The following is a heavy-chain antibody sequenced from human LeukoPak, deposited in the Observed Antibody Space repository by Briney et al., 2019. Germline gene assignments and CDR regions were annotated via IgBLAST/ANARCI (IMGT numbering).Heavy chain of an antibody. CDR3: ARGDIWTFALLY. D-gene: IGHD3/OR15-3a*01. CDR1: GGSISSSSYY. CDR2: IYYSGST. Sequence: SETLSPTCTVSGGSISSSSYYWGWIRQPPGKGLEWIGSIYYSGSTYYNPSLKSRVTISVDTSKNQFSLKLSSVTAADTAVYYCARGDIWTFALLYWGQGTLVTVSS. V-gene: IGHV4-39*01. J-gene: IGHJ4*02.